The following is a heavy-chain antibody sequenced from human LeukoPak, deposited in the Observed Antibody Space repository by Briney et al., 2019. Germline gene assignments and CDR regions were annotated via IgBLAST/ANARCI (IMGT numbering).Heavy chain of an antibody. CDR3: ARELVVPATPAGYYYYGMDV. D-gene: IGHD2-2*01. V-gene: IGHV1-2*02. CDR1: GYTFTGYY. J-gene: IGHJ6*02. CDR2: INPNSGGT. Sequence: ASVKVSCKASGYTFTGYYMHWVRQAPGQGLEWMGWINPNSGGTNYAQKFQGRVTMTRDTSISTAYMELSRLRSDDTAVYYCARELVVPATPAGYYYYGMDVWGQGTTVTVSS.